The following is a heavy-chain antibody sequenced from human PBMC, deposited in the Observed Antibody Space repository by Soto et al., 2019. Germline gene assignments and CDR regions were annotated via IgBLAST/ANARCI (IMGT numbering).Heavy chain of an antibody. V-gene: IGHV1-69*13. D-gene: IGHD5-18*01. CDR1: GGTFSSYA. J-gene: IGHJ6*02. Sequence: ASVKVSCKASGGTFSSYAISWVRQAPRQGLEWMGGIIPIFGTANYAQKFQGRVTITADESTSTAYMELSSLRSEDTAVYYCASRGYSYGYPLYYYYYGMDVWGQGTTVTVSS. CDR2: IIPIFGTA. CDR3: ASRGYSYGYPLYYYYYGMDV.